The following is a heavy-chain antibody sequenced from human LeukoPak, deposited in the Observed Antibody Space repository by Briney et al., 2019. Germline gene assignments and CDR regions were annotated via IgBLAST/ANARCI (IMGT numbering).Heavy chain of an antibody. CDR3: ARDGHGDGFLTGYSYFGMDV. V-gene: IGHV3-21*01. Sequence: PGGSLRLSCAASGFSLSRYSMNWVRQAPGKGLEWVSSITISSNFIYYADSVKGRFTISRYNAKSALFLQLNSLRAEDPAAYFCARDGHGDGFLTGYSYFGMDVWGQGTTATVSS. CDR2: ITISSNFI. CDR1: GFSLSRYS. D-gene: IGHD3-9*01. J-gene: IGHJ6*02.